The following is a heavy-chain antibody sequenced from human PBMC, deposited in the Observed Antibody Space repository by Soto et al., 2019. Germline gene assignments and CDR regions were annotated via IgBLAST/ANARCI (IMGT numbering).Heavy chain of an antibody. Sequence: SETLSLTCTVSGGSISSGGYYWSWIRQHPGKGLEWIGYIYYSGSTYYNPSLKSRVTISVDTSKNQFSLKLSSVTAADTAVYYCARDSSGYYRTNSIWGQGTLVTVSS. J-gene: IGHJ4*02. CDR3: ARDSSGYYRTNSI. V-gene: IGHV4-31*03. D-gene: IGHD3-22*01. CDR2: IYYSGST. CDR1: GGSISSGGYY.